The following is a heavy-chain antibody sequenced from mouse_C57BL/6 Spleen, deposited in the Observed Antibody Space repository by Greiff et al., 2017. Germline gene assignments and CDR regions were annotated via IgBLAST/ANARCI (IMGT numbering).Heavy chain of an antibody. CDR1: GYTFTSYW. D-gene: IGHD2-4*01. J-gene: IGHJ4*01. Sequence: VQLQQSGAELVRPGSSVKLSCKASGYTFTSYWMHWVKQRPIQGLEWIGNIDPSDSETHYNQKFKDKATLTVDKSSSTAYMQLSSLTSEDSAVYYCARKGDYDGYAMDYWGQGTSVTVSS. V-gene: IGHV1-52*01. CDR2: IDPSDSET. CDR3: ARKGDYDGYAMDY.